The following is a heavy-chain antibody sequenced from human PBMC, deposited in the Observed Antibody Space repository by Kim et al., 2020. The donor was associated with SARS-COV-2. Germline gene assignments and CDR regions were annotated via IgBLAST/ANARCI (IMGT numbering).Heavy chain of an antibody. CDR2: ISAYNGNT. Sequence: ASVKVSCKASGYTFTSYGISWVRQAPGQGLEWMGWISAYNGNTNYAQKLQGRVTMTTDTSTSTAYMELRSLRSDDTAVYYCARDAPRVLWFGEYYYYGMDVWGQGTTVTVSS. CDR1: GYTFTSYG. CDR3: ARDAPRVLWFGEYYYYGMDV. V-gene: IGHV1-18*01. J-gene: IGHJ6*02. D-gene: IGHD3-10*01.